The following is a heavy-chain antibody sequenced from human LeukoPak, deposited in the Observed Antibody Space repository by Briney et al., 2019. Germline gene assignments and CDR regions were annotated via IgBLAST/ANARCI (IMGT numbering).Heavy chain of an antibody. Sequence: GGSLRLPCAASGFTFSSYAMSWVRQAPGKGLEWVSAISGSGGGTYYADSVKGRFTISRDNSKNTLYLQMNSLRAEDTAVYYCAKDRHPYYYDSSGYWVGNWFDPWGQGTLVTVSS. CDR3: AKDRHPYYYDSSGYWVGNWFDP. CDR2: ISGSGGGT. D-gene: IGHD3-22*01. CDR1: GFTFSSYA. J-gene: IGHJ5*02. V-gene: IGHV3-23*01.